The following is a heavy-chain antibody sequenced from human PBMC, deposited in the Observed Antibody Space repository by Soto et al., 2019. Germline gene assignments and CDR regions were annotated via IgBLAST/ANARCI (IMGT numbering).Heavy chain of an antibody. V-gene: IGHV4-59*01. CDR1: GGSISSYY. Sequence: SETLSLTCTVSGGSISSYYWSWIRQPPGKGLEWIGYIYYSGSTNYNPSLKSRVTISVDTSKNQFSLKLSSVTAADTAVYYCARDTYGDYYFDYWGQGTLVTVSS. D-gene: IGHD4-17*01. CDR3: ARDTYGDYYFDY. J-gene: IGHJ4*02. CDR2: IYYSGST.